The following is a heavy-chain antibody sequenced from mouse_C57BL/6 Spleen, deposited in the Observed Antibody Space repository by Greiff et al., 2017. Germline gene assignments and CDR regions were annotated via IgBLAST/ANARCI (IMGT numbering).Heavy chain of an antibody. CDR1: GYTFTSYW. CDR2: IDPSDSYT. Sequence: VHLQQPGAELAMPGASVKLSCKASGYTFTSYWMHWVKPRPGQGLEWIGEIDPSDSYTNYNQKFKGKSTLTVDKSSITAYMQLSSLTSEDSVVYYCAREQLGAMDYWGQGTSVTVSS. J-gene: IGHJ4*01. CDR3: AREQLGAMDY. V-gene: IGHV1-69*01. D-gene: IGHD3-1*01.